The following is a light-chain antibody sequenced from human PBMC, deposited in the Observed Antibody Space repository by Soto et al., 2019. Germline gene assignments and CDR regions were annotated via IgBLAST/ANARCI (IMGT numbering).Light chain of an antibody. CDR1: QSVSSN. J-gene: IGKJ3*01. Sequence: EILMTQSPATLSVSPGERATLSCRASQSVSSNLAWYQQKPGQAPTLLIYGASTRATGIPARFSGSGSGTESTLTISSLQSEVFAVYYCQKYNNGPRGFTFGPGTKVDIK. CDR2: GAS. CDR3: QKYNNGPRGFT. V-gene: IGKV3-15*01.